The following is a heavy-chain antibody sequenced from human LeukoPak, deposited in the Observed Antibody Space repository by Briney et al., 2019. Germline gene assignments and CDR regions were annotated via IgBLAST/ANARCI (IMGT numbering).Heavy chain of an antibody. D-gene: IGHD3-16*01. V-gene: IGHV1-3*01. J-gene: IGHJ6*02. Sequence: GASVKVSCKASGYTFTSYAMHWVRQAPRQRLEWMGWINAGNGNTKYSQKFQGRVTITRDTSASTAYMELSSLRSEDTAVYYCARADYDYVLPYYYGMDVWGQGTTVTVSS. CDR1: GYTFTSYA. CDR2: INAGNGNT. CDR3: ARADYDYVLPYYYGMDV.